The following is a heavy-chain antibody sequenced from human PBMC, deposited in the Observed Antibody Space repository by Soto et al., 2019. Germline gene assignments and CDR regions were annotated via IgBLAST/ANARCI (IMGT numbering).Heavy chain of an antibody. J-gene: IGHJ4*02. Sequence: SVKVSCKASGGTFSSYAISWVRQAPGQGLEWMGGIIPIFGTANYAQKFQGRVTITADESTSTAYMELSSLRSEDTAVYYCARVNDSSGYYYVYLDYWGQGTLVTVSS. CDR3: ARVNDSSGYYYVYLDY. CDR1: GGTFSSYA. D-gene: IGHD3-22*01. V-gene: IGHV1-69*13. CDR2: IIPIFGTA.